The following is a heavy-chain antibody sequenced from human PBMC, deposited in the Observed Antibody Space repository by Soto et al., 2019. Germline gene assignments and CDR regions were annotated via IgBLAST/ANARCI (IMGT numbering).Heavy chain of an antibody. Sequence: QVQLVQSGAEVKKPGSSVKVSCKASGGTFSSYTISWVRQAPGQGLEWMGRIIPILGIANYAQKFQGRVTITGDKSTSAAYMELSSRRSEDTAVYYCARDISRGYFDLWGRGTLVTVSS. D-gene: IGHD3-9*01. CDR1: GGTFSSYT. V-gene: IGHV1-69*08. CDR3: ARDISRGYFDL. CDR2: IIPILGIA. J-gene: IGHJ2*01.